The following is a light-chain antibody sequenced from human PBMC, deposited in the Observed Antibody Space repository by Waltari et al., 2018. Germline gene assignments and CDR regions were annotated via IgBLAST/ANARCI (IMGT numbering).Light chain of an antibody. CDR2: EFS. CDR3: SSYTTSSAPGV. V-gene: IGLV2-14*01. J-gene: IGLJ1*01. Sequence: QSALTQPASVSGSPGQSITISCSGTDSAVGAYDFVSWYQQPPGKAPPLIIYEFSKRPSGICNRFSASKSGNTASLTISGLQAEDEADYYCSSYTTSSAPGVFGTGTRVTVL. CDR1: DSAVGAYDF.